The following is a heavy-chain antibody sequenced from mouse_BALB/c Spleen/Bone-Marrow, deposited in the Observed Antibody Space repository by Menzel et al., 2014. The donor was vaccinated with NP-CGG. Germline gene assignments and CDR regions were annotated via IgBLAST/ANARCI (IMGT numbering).Heavy chain of an antibody. CDR1: GFNIKDTY. V-gene: IGHV14-3*02. J-gene: IGHJ2*01. CDR2: IDPANADT. Sequence: EVQLQQSGAELVKPGASVKLSCTASGFNIKDTYIHWVKQRPEQGLEWIGRIDPANADTKYGPKFQGKATITADTSSNTVCLQFISLTSEDTAIYYCVRAARTFDYWGQGTTLTVSS. D-gene: IGHD3-1*01. CDR3: VRAARTFDY.